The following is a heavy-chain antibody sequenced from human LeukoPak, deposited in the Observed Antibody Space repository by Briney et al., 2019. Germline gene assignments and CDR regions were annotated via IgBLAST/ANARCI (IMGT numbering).Heavy chain of an antibody. Sequence: GASVKVSCKASGYTFTSYGISWVRQAPGQGLAWMGWISAYNGNTNYAQKLQGRVTMTTDTSTSTAYMELRSLRSDDTAVYYCARDPTIYGTSTAPDYWGQGTLVTVSS. J-gene: IGHJ4*02. CDR2: ISAYNGNT. CDR1: GYTFTSYG. V-gene: IGHV1-18*01. CDR3: ARDPTIYGTSTAPDY. D-gene: IGHD3-10*02.